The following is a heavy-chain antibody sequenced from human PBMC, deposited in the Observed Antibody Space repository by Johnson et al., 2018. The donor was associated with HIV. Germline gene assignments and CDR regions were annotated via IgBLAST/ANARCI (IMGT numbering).Heavy chain of an antibody. CDR2: LYSGGST. J-gene: IGHJ3*02. CDR3: ARDRPSGWPDAFDI. D-gene: IGHD6-19*01. Sequence: VQLVESGGGLIQPGGSLRLSCAASGFTVSTYYMTWVRQASGKGLELVSLLYSGGSTYYADSVKGRFTISRDNSKNTLYLQMNSLRPEDTAVYYCARDRPSGWPDAFDIWGQGTMVTVSS. CDR1: GFTVSTYY. V-gene: IGHV3-66*03.